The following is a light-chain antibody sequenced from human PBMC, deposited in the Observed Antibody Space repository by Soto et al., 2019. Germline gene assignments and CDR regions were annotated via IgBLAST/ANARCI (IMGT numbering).Light chain of an antibody. Sequence: EIVLTQSPATLSLSPGESATLSCRASRSVSSYLAWYQQKPGQAPRLLIYDASNRATGIPARFSGSGSGTDFTLTISSLEPEDFAVYYCQQRRSWPRAFGQGTKVDIK. CDR2: DAS. V-gene: IGKV3-11*01. J-gene: IGKJ1*01. CDR1: RSVSSY. CDR3: QQRRSWPRA.